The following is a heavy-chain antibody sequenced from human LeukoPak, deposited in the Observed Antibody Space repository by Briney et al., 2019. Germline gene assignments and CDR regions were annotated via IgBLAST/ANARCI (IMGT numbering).Heavy chain of an antibody. V-gene: IGHV1-18*01. Sequence: ASVKVSCKASGYTFTSYGISWVRQAPGQGLEWMGWISAYNGNTNYAQKLQGRVTMTTDTSTSTAYMELRSLRSDDTAVYYCARDGLEYHYDSSGYQTHFDYWGQGTLVTVSS. CDR1: GYTFTSYG. J-gene: IGHJ4*02. CDR3: ARDGLEYHYDSSGYQTHFDY. D-gene: IGHD3-22*01. CDR2: ISAYNGNT.